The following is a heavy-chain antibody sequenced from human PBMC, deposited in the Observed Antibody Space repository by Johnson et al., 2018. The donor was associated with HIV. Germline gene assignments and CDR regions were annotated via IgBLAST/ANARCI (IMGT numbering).Heavy chain of an antibody. CDR3: TTEDYRLTAFDM. J-gene: IGHJ3*02. V-gene: IGHV3-72*01. D-gene: IGHD3-16*02. Sequence: EVQLLESGGGVVQPGRSLRLSCAASGFTFSSYAMHWVRQAPGKGLEWVGRIKNKANSYTTEYAASVKGRFTISRDDSQNTLYLQMNSLKTEDTAVYYCTTEDYRLTAFDMWGQGTMVSVSS. CDR2: IKNKANSYTT. CDR1: GFTFSSYA.